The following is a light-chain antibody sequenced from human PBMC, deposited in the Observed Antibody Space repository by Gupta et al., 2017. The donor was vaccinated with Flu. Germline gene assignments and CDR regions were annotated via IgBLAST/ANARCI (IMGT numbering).Light chain of an antibody. CDR2: EAS. Sequence: MMTQSPATLSVSPGERLSLSCRASRDIDTRLAWYQQKPGQSPRLLIYEASTRATGVAARFSGSGSGTEFTLIVSTVQSEDSAVYFCQQYYMGPPLTFGGGTKVEI. CDR1: RDIDTR. V-gene: IGKV3-15*01. CDR3: QQYYMGPPLT. J-gene: IGKJ4*01.